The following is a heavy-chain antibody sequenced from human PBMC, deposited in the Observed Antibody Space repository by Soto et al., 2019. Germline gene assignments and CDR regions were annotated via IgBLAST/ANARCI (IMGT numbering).Heavy chain of an antibody. D-gene: IGHD5-12*01. CDR3: ARDRGGYNAGFDY. CDR2: IWYDGSNK. V-gene: IGHV3-33*01. J-gene: IGHJ4*02. CDR1: GFTFSSYG. Sequence: PGGSLRLSCAASGFTFSSYGMHWVRQAPGKGLEWVAVIWYDGSNKYYADSVKGRFTISRDNSKNTLYLQMNSLRAEDTAVYYCARDRGGYNAGFDYWGQGTLVTVSS.